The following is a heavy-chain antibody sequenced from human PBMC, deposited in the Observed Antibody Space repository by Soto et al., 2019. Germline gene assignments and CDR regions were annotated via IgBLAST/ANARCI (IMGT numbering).Heavy chain of an antibody. Sequence: QVQLQESGPGLVKPSQTLSLTCTVSGGSISSGGYYWSWIRQHPGKGLEWIGYIYYSGSTYYNPSPKSRVTISVDASKNQFALKLSSLTAADMAVYYCARVRVVRGVGEFVYWVQGTLVTVSS. CDR3: ARVRVVRGVGEFVY. D-gene: IGHD3-10*01. CDR2: IYYSGST. J-gene: IGHJ4*02. V-gene: IGHV4-31*03. CDR1: GGSISSGGYY.